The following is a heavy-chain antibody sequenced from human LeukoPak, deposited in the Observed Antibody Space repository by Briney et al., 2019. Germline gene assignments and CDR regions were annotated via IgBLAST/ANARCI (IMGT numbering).Heavy chain of an antibody. CDR2: IRYDGSNK. J-gene: IGHJ4*02. CDR1: GFTFSSYG. Sequence: GGSLRLSCAASGFTFSSYGMHWVRQAPGKGLEWVAFIRYDGSNKYYADSVKGRFTISRDNSKNTLYLQMNSLRAEDTAVYYCAKDSSGWVVVITGPLDYWGQGTLVTVSS. CDR3: AKDSSGWVVVITGPLDY. D-gene: IGHD3-22*01. V-gene: IGHV3-30*02.